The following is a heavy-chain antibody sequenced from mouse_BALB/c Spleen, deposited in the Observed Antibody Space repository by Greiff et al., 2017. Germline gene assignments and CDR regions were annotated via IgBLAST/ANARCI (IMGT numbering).Heavy chain of an antibody. J-gene: IGHJ3*01. Sequence: EVQGVESGGGLVQPGGSLKLSCAASGFTFSSYGMSWVRQTPDKRLELVATINSNGGSTYYPDSVKGRFTISRDNAKNTLYLQMSSLKSEDTAMYYCARDNYRYDEGTWFAYWGQGTLVTVSA. V-gene: IGHV5-6-3*01. D-gene: IGHD2-14*01. CDR2: INSNGGST. CDR3: ARDNYRYDEGTWFAY. CDR1: GFTFSSYG.